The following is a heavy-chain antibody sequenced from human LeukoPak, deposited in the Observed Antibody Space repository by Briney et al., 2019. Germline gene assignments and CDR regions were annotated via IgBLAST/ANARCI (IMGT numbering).Heavy chain of an antibody. CDR1: GFTFSSYA. J-gene: IGHJ3*02. Sequence: GTSLRLSCAASGFTFSSYAMSWVRQAPGKGLEWVSVISGSGGSTYYADSVKGRFTISRDDSKNTLYLQVNSLRAEDTAVYYCAKLSSSWSFDAFDIWGQGTMVTVSS. D-gene: IGHD6-13*01. CDR2: ISGSGGST. V-gene: IGHV3-23*01. CDR3: AKLSSSWSFDAFDI.